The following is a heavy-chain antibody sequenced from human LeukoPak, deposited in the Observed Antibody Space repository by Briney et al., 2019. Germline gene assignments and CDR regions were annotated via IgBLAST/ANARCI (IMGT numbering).Heavy chain of an antibody. V-gene: IGHV3-7*01. D-gene: IGHD3-22*01. CDR1: GFTFSSYW. Sequence: GGSLRLSCAASGFTFSSYWMSWVRQAPGKGLEWVANIKQDGSEKYYVDSVKGRFTISRDNAKNSLYLQMNSLRAEDTAVYYCARDHNFGWLLLPTHFDYWGQGTLVTVSS. CDR3: ARDHNFGWLLLPTHFDY. CDR2: IKQDGSEK. J-gene: IGHJ4*02.